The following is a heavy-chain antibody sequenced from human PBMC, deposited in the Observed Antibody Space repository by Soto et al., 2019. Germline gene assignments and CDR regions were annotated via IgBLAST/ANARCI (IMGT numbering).Heavy chain of an antibody. Sequence: PGGSLRLSCTASGITLTYAWMSWVRHVPGKGLNWVGRMKSKRDGGTTDYGSSLEGRFTISRDDSKSTVFLQMNGLKGDDTAVYYCTTGFYWGQGTPVTVSS. CDR3: TTGFY. V-gene: IGHV3-15*01. CDR2: MKSKRDGGTT. CDR1: GITLTYAW. J-gene: IGHJ4*01.